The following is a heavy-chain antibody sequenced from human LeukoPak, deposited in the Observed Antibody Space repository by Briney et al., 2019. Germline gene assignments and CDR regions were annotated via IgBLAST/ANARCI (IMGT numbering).Heavy chain of an antibody. Sequence: SETLSLACTVSGGSIITYYWSWIRQPPGKGLEWIAFTHSSGNTGYNPSLKSRVTLSLDTSKNHFSLKVTSMTAADTGVYYCARSLPGAIGAADLWGQGTLVTVSS. CDR1: GGSIITYY. CDR3: ARSLPGAIGAADL. CDR2: THSSGNT. D-gene: IGHD6-13*01. V-gene: IGHV4-59*01. J-gene: IGHJ4*02.